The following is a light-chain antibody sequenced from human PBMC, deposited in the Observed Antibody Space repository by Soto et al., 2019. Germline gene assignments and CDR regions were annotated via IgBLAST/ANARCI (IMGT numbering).Light chain of an antibody. V-gene: IGLV2-18*02. CDR1: SSDVGSYNR. J-gene: IGLJ1*01. CDR2: DVS. CDR3: SSFTTSSTYV. Sequence: QSVLTQPPSVSGSPGQSVAISCSGTSSDVGSYNRVSWYQQPPGTAPKLMIYDVSNRPSGVPDRFSGSKSGNTASLTISGLQAEDEADYYCSSFTTSSTYVFGTGTKVPV.